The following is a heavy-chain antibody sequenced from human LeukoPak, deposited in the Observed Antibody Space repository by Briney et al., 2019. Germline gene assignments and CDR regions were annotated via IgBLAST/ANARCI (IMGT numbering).Heavy chain of an antibody. V-gene: IGHV3-53*01. D-gene: IGHD4-11*01. CDR2: IYSGGTT. CDR3: ATLGPTEYFVY. J-gene: IGHJ4*02. Sequence: PGGSLRLSCAASGFTVSSNHMSWVRQAPGKGLGWVSVIYSGGTTYYADSVKGRFTISRDNSKSTLYLQMNSLRAEDTAVYYCATLGPTEYFVYWGQGTLVTVSS. CDR1: GFTVSSNH.